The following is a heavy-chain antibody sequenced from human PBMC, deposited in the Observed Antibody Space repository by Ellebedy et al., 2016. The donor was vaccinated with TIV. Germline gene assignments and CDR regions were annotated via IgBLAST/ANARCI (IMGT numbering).Heavy chain of an antibody. CDR1: GGSFSGNY. D-gene: IGHD3-3*01. CDR3: ARGAPAILGVVTGYYGLDV. Sequence: MPGGSLRLSCAVYGGSFSGNYWSWIRQPPGKGLEWIGEINDRGSTNYNPSLKSRVTISVDTSKNHFSLKLTSVSAADTAVYYCARGAPAILGVVTGYYGLDVWGQGTTVTVSS. J-gene: IGHJ6*02. CDR2: INDRGST. V-gene: IGHV4-34*01.